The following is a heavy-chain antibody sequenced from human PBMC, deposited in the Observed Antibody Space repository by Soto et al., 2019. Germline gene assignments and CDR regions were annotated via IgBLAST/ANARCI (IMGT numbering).Heavy chain of an antibody. J-gene: IGHJ4*02. CDR1: GFTFRNYG. D-gene: IGHD6-13*01. Sequence: PGGSLRLSCAASGFTFRNYGMHWVRQAPGKGLEWVAVISHDGSDKYYADSMKGRFIISRDNSENTLFLNMNSLKPEDKAVYYCAKENQHLVHEYWGQGTLVTVSS. CDR3: AKENQHLVHEY. CDR2: ISHDGSDK. V-gene: IGHV3-30*18.